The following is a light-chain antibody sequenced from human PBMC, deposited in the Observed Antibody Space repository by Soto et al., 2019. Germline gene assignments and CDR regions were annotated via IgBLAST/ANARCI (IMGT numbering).Light chain of an antibody. V-gene: IGLV2-8*01. CDR1: SSDVGGYNY. CDR3: SSYAGSNNWN. J-gene: IGLJ1*01. CDR2: EVS. Sequence: QSALTQPPSASGSPGQSVTISCTGTSSDVGGYNYVSWYQQHPGKAPKLMIYEVSKRPSGVPDRFSGSKSGNTASLTVCGLQAEDEADYYCSSYAGSNNWNFGTGTKLTVL.